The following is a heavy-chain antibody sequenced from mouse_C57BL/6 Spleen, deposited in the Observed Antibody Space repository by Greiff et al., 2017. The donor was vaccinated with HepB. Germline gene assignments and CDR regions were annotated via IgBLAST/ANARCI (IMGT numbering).Heavy chain of an antibody. CDR2: INPGSGGT. CDR1: GYAFTNYL. D-gene: IGHD2-4*01. V-gene: IGHV1-54*01. CDR3: ARGDYDYGGFDY. J-gene: IGHJ2*01. Sequence: QVQLKQSGAELVRPGTSVKVSCKASGYAFTNYLIEWVKQRPGQGLEWIGVINPGSGGTNYNEKFKGKATLTADKSSSTAYMQLSSLTSEDSAVYFCARGDYDYGGFDYWGQGTTLTVSS.